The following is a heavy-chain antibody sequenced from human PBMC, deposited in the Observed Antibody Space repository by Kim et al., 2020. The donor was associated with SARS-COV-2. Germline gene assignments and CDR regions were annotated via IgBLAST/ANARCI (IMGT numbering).Heavy chain of an antibody. CDR3: TRDPLSGSHY. V-gene: IGHV3-49*04. Sequence: GGSLRLSCTASGFTFGDYAMSWVRQAPGKGLEWVGFIRSKAYGGTTEYAASVKGRFTISRDDSKSIAYLQMNSLKTEDTAVYYCTRDPLSGSHYWGQGTLVTVSS. CDR1: GFTFGDYA. D-gene: IGHD1-26*01. CDR2: IRSKAYGGTT. J-gene: IGHJ4*02.